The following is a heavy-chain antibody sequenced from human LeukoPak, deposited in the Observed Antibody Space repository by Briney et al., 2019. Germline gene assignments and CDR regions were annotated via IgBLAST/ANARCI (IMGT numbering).Heavy chain of an antibody. CDR2: IKNDGKIT. V-gene: IGHV3-74*01. CDR3: LLIILGGSSQH. J-gene: IGHJ1*01. D-gene: IGHD3-3*01. Sequence: GGSLRLSCAASEFTINNYWMHWVRQAPGKGLVWVSRIKNDGKITTYADSVKGRFTTSRDNAKNTFYLQMNSLRVEDTAVYYCLLIILGGSSQHWGQGTLVTVSS. CDR1: EFTINNYW.